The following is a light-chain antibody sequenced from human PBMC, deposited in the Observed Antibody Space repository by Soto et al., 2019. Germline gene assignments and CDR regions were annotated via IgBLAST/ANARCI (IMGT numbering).Light chain of an antibody. CDR1: SSNIGAGYD. CDR3: QSYDSSLSAYV. V-gene: IGLV1-40*01. J-gene: IGLJ1*01. CDR2: RNN. Sequence: QSVLTQPPSVSGAPGQRVTISYTGSSSNIGAGYDVHWYQQLPGTAPKLLIFRNNNRPSGVPDRFSGSKSGTSASLAITGLQAEDEADYYCQSYDSSLSAYVFGTGTKVTVL.